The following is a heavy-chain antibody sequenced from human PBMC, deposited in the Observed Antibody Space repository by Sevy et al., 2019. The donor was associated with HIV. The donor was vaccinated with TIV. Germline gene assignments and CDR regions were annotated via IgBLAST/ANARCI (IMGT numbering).Heavy chain of an antibody. Sequence: SETLSLTCAVYGGSFSGYYWSWIRQPPGKGLEWIGEINHSGGTNYNPSLKSGVTISVNTSKNQFSLKRSSVTAADTAVYYCARFDSSSWYDDYWGQGTLVTVSS. J-gene: IGHJ4*02. CDR2: INHSGGT. CDR1: GGSFSGYY. D-gene: IGHD6-13*01. V-gene: IGHV4-34*01. CDR3: ARFDSSSWYDDY.